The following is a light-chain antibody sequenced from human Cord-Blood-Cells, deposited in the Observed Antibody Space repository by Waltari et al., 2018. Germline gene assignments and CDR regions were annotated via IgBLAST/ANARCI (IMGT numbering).Light chain of an antibody. J-gene: IGLJ2*01. CDR1: SRDVGGYNY. CDR2: DVS. Sequence: QSALTQPRSVSGSPGQSVTISCTGPSRDVGGYNYVSWYQRHPGKAPKLMIYDVSKRPSGVPDRFSGSKSGNTASLTISGLQAEDEADYYCCSYAGSYTFVVFGGGTKLTVL. V-gene: IGLV2-11*01. CDR3: CSYAGSYTFVV.